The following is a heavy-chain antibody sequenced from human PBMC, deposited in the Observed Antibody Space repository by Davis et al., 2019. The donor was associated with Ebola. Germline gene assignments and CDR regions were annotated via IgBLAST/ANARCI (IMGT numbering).Heavy chain of an antibody. J-gene: IGHJ4*02. CDR1: GGSISSGGYY. Sequence: SETLSLACTVSGGSISSGGYYWSWIRQHPGKGLEWIGYIYYSGSTYYNPSLKSRVTISVDTSKNQFSLKLSSVTAADTAVYYCARGGYCSGGSCYYFDYWGQGTLVTVSS. CDR2: IYYSGST. V-gene: IGHV4-31*03. CDR3: ARGGYCSGGSCYYFDY. D-gene: IGHD2-15*01.